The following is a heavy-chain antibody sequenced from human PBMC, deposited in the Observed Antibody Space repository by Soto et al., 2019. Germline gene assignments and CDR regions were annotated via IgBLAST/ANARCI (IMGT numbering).Heavy chain of an antibody. Sequence: LRLSCAASGFTFSSYGMHWVRQAPGKGLEWVAVIWYDGSNKYYADSVKGRFTISRDNSKNTLYLQMNSLRAEDTAVYYCAIHLAEAPFDIWGQGTMVTVSS. CDR3: AIHLAEAPFDI. CDR2: IWYDGSNK. CDR1: GFTFSSYG. J-gene: IGHJ3*02. V-gene: IGHV3-33*01.